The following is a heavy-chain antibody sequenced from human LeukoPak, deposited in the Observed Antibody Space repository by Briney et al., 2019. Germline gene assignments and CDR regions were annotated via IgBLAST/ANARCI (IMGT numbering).Heavy chain of an antibody. Sequence: GGSLRLSCAASGFTFSSYAMHWVRQAPGKGLEWVAVISYDGSNKYYADSVKGRFTTSRDNSKNTLYLQMNSLRAEDTAVYYCARDLAPFVVVPAANLGYWGQGTLVTVSS. D-gene: IGHD2-2*01. J-gene: IGHJ4*02. CDR2: ISYDGSNK. CDR3: ARDLAPFVVVPAANLGY. CDR1: GFTFSSYA. V-gene: IGHV3-30-3*01.